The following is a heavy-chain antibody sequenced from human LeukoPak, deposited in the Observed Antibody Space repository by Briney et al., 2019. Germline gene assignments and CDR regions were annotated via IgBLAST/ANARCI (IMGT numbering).Heavy chain of an antibody. CDR1: GFTFSSYA. V-gene: IGHV3-30*04. CDR3: ARTFRSPDYDYYMDV. CDR2: ISYDGSNK. Sequence: GGSLRLSCAASGFTFSSYAMHWVRQAPGKGLEWVAVISYDGSNKYYADSVKGRFTISRDNSKNTLYLQMNSLRAEDTAVYYCARTFRSPDYDYYMDVWGKGTTVTVSS. J-gene: IGHJ6*03.